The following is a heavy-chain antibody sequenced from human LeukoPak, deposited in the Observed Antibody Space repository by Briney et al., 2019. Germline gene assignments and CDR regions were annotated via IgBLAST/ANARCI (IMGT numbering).Heavy chain of an antibody. D-gene: IGHD3-10*01. CDR2: ISSSSLYI. CDR1: GFTFSAYA. CDR3: ARGGGYGSGSYHFDY. Sequence: GGSLRLSCAASGFTFSAYAMSWVRQAPGKGLEWVSCISSSSLYIYYADSVKGRFTISRDNAKNSLYLQMNSLRAEDTAVYYCARGGGYGSGSYHFDYWGQGTLVTVSS. V-gene: IGHV3-21*01. J-gene: IGHJ4*02.